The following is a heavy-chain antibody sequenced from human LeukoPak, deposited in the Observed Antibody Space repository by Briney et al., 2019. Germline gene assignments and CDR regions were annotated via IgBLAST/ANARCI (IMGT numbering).Heavy chain of an antibody. CDR1: GYTFTGYY. V-gene: IGHV1-2*02. J-gene: IGHJ3*02. Sequence: ASVKVSCKASGYTFTGYYMHWLRQAPGQGLEWMGWINPNSGGTNYAQKFQGRVTMNRDTSISTADMELSRLRSYNTDVYYCESPSTPPLVPYRSGWYKNDAFDIWGQGKMVHVS. CDR2: INPNSGGT. CDR3: ESPSTPPLVPYRSGWYKNDAFDI. D-gene: IGHD6-19*01.